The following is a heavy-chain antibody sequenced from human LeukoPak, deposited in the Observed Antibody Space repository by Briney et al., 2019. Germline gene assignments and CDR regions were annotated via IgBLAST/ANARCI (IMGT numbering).Heavy chain of an antibody. CDR3: ARAPVIQQQLALYGMDV. V-gene: IGHV1-18*01. CDR2: ISAYNGNT. Sequence: GASVKVSCKASGYTFTSYGISWVRQAPGQGLEWMGWISAYNGNTNYAQKLQGRVTMTTDTSTSTAYMELRSLRSDDTAVYYCARAPVIQQQLALYGMDVWGQGTTVTVSS. D-gene: IGHD6-13*01. J-gene: IGHJ6*02. CDR1: GYTFTSYG.